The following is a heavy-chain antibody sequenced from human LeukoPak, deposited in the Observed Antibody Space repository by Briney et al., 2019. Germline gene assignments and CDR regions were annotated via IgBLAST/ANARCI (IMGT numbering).Heavy chain of an antibody. V-gene: IGHV3-30-3*01. CDR1: GLTFSSYA. Sequence: GGSLRLSCAASGLTFSSYAMHWVRQAPGKGLEWVAVISYDGSNKYYADSVKGRFTISRDNSKNTLYLQMNSLRAEDTAVYYCARGHRAWPGDYWGQGTLVTVSS. CDR3: ARGHRAWPGDY. J-gene: IGHJ4*02. CDR2: ISYDGSNK.